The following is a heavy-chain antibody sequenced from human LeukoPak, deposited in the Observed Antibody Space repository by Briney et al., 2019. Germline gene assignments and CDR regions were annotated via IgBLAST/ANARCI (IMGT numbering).Heavy chain of an antibody. Sequence: GASVKVSCKASGYSLTSYFLRWVRQAPGQGLEWMGVISPNGDDTSYTQKFQGRVTMTRDMSTSTVFMELTSLRSDDTAVYYCAREGGSGPEGYYYYMDVWGKGTTVTISS. V-gene: IGHV1-46*01. CDR2: ISPNGDDT. CDR3: AREGGSGPEGYYYYMDV. CDR1: GYSLTSYF. J-gene: IGHJ6*03. D-gene: IGHD3-10*01.